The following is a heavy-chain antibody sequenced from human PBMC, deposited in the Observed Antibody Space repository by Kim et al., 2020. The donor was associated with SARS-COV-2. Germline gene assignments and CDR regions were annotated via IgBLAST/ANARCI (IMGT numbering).Heavy chain of an antibody. CDR3: ARVNYQDYDIWGDAGILNYGMDV. J-gene: IGHJ6*02. Sequence: SETLSLTCTVSGGSISSYYWSWIRQPAGKGLEWIGRIYTSGSTNYNPSLKSRVTMSVDTSKNQFSLKLSSVTAADTAVYYCARVNYQDYDIWGDAGILNYGMDVWGQGTTVTVSS. CDR1: GGSISSYY. CDR2: IYTSGST. D-gene: IGHD3-9*01. V-gene: IGHV4-4*07.